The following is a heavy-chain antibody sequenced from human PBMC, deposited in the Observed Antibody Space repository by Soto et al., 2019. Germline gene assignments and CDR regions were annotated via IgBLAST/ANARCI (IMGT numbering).Heavy chain of an antibody. V-gene: IGHV4-31*03. CDR2: IYYSGST. CDR1: GGSISSGGYY. CDR3: ARDNRFYYYGMDV. Sequence: PSETLSLTCTVSGGSISSGGYYWSWIRQHPGKGLEWIGYIYYSGSTYYNPSLKSRVTISVDTSKNQFSLKLSSVTAADTAVYYCARDNRFYYYGMDVWGQGTTVTVSS. J-gene: IGHJ6*02.